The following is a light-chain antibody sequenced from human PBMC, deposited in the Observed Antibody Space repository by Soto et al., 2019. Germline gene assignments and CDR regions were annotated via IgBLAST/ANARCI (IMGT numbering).Light chain of an antibody. CDR1: SSNIGAGYD. J-gene: IGLJ2*01. CDR2: DNS. Sequence: QSVLTQPPSVSGAPGQRVTISCTGISSNIGAGYDVYWYQHLPRTAPKLLIYDNSNRPSGVPDRFSGSKSGTSASLAITGLQAEDEADYYCQSYDYNLSGPVFGGGTKLTVL. CDR3: QSYDYNLSGPV. V-gene: IGLV1-40*01.